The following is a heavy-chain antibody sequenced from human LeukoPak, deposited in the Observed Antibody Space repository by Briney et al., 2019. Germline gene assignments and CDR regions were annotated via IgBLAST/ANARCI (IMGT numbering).Heavy chain of an antibody. D-gene: IGHD2-15*01. V-gene: IGHV4-34*01. J-gene: IGHJ4*02. CDR1: GGSISSYY. CDR2: INHSGST. Sequence: SETLSLTCTVSGGSISSYYWSWIREPPGKGLEWIGEINHSGSTNYNPSLKSRVTISVDTSKNQFSLKLSSVTAADTAVYYCARGWPGYCSGGSCYSVYYFDYWGQGTLVTVSS. CDR3: ARGWPGYCSGGSCYSVYYFDY.